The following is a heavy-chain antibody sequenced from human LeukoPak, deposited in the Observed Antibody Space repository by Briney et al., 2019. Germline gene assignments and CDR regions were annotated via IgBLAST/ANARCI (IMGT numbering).Heavy chain of an antibody. CDR1: GFTFSSYW. CDR2: INSDGSST. J-gene: IGHJ4*02. D-gene: IGHD2-8*01. CDR3: ARATNAQGYCTNGVCPEDY. V-gene: IGHV3-74*01. Sequence: PGGSLRLSCAASGFTFSSYWMHWVRQAPGKGLVWVSRINSDGSSTSYADSVKGRFTISRDNAKNTLYLQMNSLRAEDTAVYYCARATNAQGYCTNGVCPEDYWGQGTLVTVSS.